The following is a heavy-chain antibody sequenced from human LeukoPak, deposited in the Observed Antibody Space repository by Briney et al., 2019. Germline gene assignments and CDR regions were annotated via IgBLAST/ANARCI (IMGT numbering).Heavy chain of an antibody. CDR1: GFTISSYW. Sequence: GGSLRLSCAASGFTISSYWMHWVRQAPGKGLVWVSRIKGDGSSTTYADSVKGRSTISRDNSKNTLYLQMNSLRVEDTAVYYCARGYATRDSSVGFDYWGQGALVTVSS. CDR2: IKGDGSST. D-gene: IGHD6-13*01. CDR3: ARGYATRDSSVGFDY. J-gene: IGHJ4*02. V-gene: IGHV3-74*01.